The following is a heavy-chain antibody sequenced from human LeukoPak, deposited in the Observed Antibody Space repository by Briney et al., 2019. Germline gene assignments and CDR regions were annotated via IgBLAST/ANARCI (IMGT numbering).Heavy chain of an antibody. D-gene: IGHD5-24*01. CDR3: AKVQMATTRGYFDY. J-gene: IGHJ4*02. Sequence: GGSLRLSCAGSGFTFSSYAMSWVRQAPGKGLEWVSVISGSGDNTYYADSVKGRFTISRDNSKNTLHLQMNSLRAEDTAVYYCAKVQMATTRGYFDYWGQGTLVTVSS. V-gene: IGHV3-23*01. CDR1: GFTFSSYA. CDR2: ISGSGDNT.